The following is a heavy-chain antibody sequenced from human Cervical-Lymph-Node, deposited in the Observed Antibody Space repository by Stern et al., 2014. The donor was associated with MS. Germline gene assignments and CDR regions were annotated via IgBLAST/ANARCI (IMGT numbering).Heavy chain of an antibody. CDR3: VRHSHCSPTRCYPSWFDP. J-gene: IGHJ5*02. Sequence: EVQLVESGAEVKKPGEYLKISCKGSGYSFPSYWIGWVRQMPGKGLEWMGVIYGDDSETRYSPSFQGQVTMSADKSTNVAFLQWTSLKSSDTAIYYCVRHSHCSPTRCYPSWFDPWGQGTLVIVSS. V-gene: IGHV5-51*01. CDR2: IYGDDSET. CDR1: GYSFPSYW. D-gene: IGHD2-2*01.